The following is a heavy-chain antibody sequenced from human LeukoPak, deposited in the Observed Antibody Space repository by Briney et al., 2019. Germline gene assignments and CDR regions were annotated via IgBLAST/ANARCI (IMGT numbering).Heavy chain of an antibody. CDR2: IYYSGNT. CDR3: ASTSPKYYYESSGYSSLFDN. J-gene: IGHJ4*02. D-gene: IGHD3-22*01. CDR1: AGSISSDSYY. V-gene: IGHV4-39*07. Sequence: SETLSLTCTVSAGSISSDSYYWGWIRQPPGKGLEWIGTIYYSGNTYYNPSLKSRLTISVDTSKNQFSLKLRSMTAADTALYYCASTSPKYYYESSGYSSLFDNWGQGTLVTVSS.